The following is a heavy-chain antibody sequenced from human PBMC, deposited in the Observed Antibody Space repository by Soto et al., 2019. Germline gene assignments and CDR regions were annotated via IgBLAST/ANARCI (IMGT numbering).Heavy chain of an antibody. J-gene: IGHJ3*02. D-gene: IGHD1-7*01. CDR1: GGSISSSSYY. V-gene: IGHV4-39*01. Sequence: SEILSLTCTVSGGSISSSSYYWGWIRQPPGKGLEWIGSIYYSGSTYYNPSLKSRVTISVDTSKNQFSLKLSSVTAADTAVYYCATSGMELSDAFDIWGQGTMVTVSS. CDR2: IYYSGST. CDR3: ATSGMELSDAFDI.